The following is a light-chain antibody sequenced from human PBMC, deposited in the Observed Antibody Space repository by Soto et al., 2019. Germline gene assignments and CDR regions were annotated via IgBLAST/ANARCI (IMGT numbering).Light chain of an antibody. J-gene: IGLJ2*01. CDR2: GNS. Sequence: QSVLTQPPSVSGAPGQRVTISCTGSSSNIGAGYDVHWYQQLPGTAPKLLTYGNSNRPSGVPDRFSGFKSGTSAFLAITGLQAEDEADYCCQSYDSSLGGVFGGGTKVTVL. CDR3: QSYDSSLGGV. V-gene: IGLV1-40*01. CDR1: SSNIGAGYD.